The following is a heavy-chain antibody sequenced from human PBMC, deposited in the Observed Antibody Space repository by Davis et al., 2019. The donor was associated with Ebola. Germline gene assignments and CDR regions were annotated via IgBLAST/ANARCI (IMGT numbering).Heavy chain of an antibody. Sequence: AASVTVSCKASGYTFTSYYMHWVRQAPGQGLEWMGIINPSGGSTSYAQKFQGRVTMTRDTSTSTVYMELSSLRSEDTAVYYCARDSSWGIAAAETLGYWGQGTLVTVSS. CDR3: ARDSSWGIAAAETLGY. J-gene: IGHJ4*02. D-gene: IGHD6-13*01. V-gene: IGHV1-46*01. CDR1: GYTFTSYY. CDR2: INPSGGST.